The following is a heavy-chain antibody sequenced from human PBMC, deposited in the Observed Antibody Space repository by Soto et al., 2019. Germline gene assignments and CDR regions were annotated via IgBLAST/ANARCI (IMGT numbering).Heavy chain of an antibody. D-gene: IGHD1-26*01. CDR1: GFTFSSYA. J-gene: IGHJ6*02. V-gene: IGHV3-30-3*01. Sequence: QVQLVESGGGVVQPGRSLRLSCAASGFTFSSYAMHWVRQAPGKGLEWVAVISYDGSNKYYADSVKGRFTISRDNSKNTLYLQMNSLRAEETAVYYCARTYRGGMDVWGQGTTVTVSS. CDR2: ISYDGSNK. CDR3: ARTYRGGMDV.